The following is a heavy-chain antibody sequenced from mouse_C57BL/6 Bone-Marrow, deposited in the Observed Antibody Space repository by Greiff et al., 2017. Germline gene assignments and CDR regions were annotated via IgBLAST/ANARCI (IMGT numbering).Heavy chain of an antibody. J-gene: IGHJ4*01. Sequence: QVQLQQPGAELARPGASVKLSCKASGYTFTSYGISWVKQRTGQGLEWIGEIYPRSGNTYYNEKFKGKATLTADKSSSTAYMELRSLTSEDSAVYFCAREGYYGNYAMDYWGQGTSVTVSS. CDR3: AREGYYGNYAMDY. CDR1: GYTFTSYG. D-gene: IGHD1-1*01. CDR2: IYPRSGNT. V-gene: IGHV1-81*01.